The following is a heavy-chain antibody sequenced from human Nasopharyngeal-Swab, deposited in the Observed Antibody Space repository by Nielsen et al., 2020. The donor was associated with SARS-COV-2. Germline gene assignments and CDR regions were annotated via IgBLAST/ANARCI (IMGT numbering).Heavy chain of an antibody. CDR2: ISAYNGNT. CDR1: GYTFTSYG. V-gene: IGHV1-18*01. J-gene: IGHJ4*02. D-gene: IGHD3-3*01. Sequence: ASVKVSCKASGYTFTSYGISWVRQAPGQGLVWMGWISAYNGNTNYAQKLQGRVTMTTDTSTSTAYMELRSLRSADTAVYYCARDDSSNYDFWSGYYTSFDYWGQGTLVTVSS. CDR3: ARDDSSNYDFWSGYYTSFDY.